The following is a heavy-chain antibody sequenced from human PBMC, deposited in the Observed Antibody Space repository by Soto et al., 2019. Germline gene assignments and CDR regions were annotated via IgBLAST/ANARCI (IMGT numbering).Heavy chain of an antibody. J-gene: IGHJ4*02. CDR2: IYYSGST. CDR1: GGSVSSGSYY. V-gene: IGHV4-61*01. Sequence: PSETLSLTCTVSGGSVSSGSYYWSWIRQPPGKGLEWIGYIYYSGSTNYNPSLKSRVTISVDTSKNQFSLKLSSVTAADTAVYYCARGINYDFWSGYFHPFDYWGQGTLVTVSS. D-gene: IGHD3-3*01. CDR3: ARGINYDFWSGYFHPFDY.